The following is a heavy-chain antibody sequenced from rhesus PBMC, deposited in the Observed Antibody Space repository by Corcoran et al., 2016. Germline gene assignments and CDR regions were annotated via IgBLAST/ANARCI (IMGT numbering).Heavy chain of an antibody. Sequence: QVQLQESGPGVVKPSETLSLTCAVSGYSISSGYDWSWIRQPPGKGLEWIGYIYGSSGSTNNNPSLKNRVTISKDTSKNQFSLKLSSVTAADTAVYYCAREAGVFEFWGQGALVTVSS. CDR2: IYGSSGST. D-gene: IGHD3-34*01. J-gene: IGHJ1*01. V-gene: IGHV4-76*01. CDR1: GYSISSGYD. CDR3: AREAGVFEF.